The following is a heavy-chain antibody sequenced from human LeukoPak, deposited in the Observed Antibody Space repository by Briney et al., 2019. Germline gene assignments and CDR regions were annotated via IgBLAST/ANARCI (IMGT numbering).Heavy chain of an antibody. J-gene: IGHJ6*04. CDR2: IDPSDSYT. CDR3: ARGQWLFNNYYGMDV. Sequence: GASLRISCKGSGYSFTSYWISWGRQMPGKGLEWMGRIDPSDSYTNYSPSFQGHVTISADKSISTAYLQWSSLKASDTAMYYCARGQWLFNNYYGMDVWGKGTTVTVSS. D-gene: IGHD6-19*01. CDR1: GYSFTSYW. V-gene: IGHV5-10-1*01.